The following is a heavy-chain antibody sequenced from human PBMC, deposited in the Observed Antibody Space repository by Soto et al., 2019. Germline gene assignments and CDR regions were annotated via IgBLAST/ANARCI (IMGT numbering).Heavy chain of an antibody. CDR3: ARDGVSSTEYTWNYGTYFDY. D-gene: IGHD1-7*01. Sequence: PGESLKISCKGSGYSFATYWIAWVRQMPGKGLEWMGIIYPGDSDTRYSPSFQGQVTISADKPISTVYLQMNSLRPDDTAMYYCARDGVSSTEYTWNYGTYFDYWGQGALVTVSS. J-gene: IGHJ4*02. CDR2: IYPGDSDT. CDR1: GYSFATYW. V-gene: IGHV5-51*01.